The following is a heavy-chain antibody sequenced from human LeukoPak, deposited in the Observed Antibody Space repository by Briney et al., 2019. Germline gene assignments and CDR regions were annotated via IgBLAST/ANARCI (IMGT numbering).Heavy chain of an antibody. V-gene: IGHV3-66*01. J-gene: IGHJ6*02. Sequence: GGSLRLSCAASGFTVSSNYMSWVRQAPGKGLEWVSVIHSGGSTYYADSVKGRFTISRDNSKNTLYLQMNSLRAEDTAVYYCAREPYYYYGMDVWGQGTTVTVSS. CDR2: IHSGGST. CDR1: GFTVSSNY. CDR3: AREPYYYYGMDV.